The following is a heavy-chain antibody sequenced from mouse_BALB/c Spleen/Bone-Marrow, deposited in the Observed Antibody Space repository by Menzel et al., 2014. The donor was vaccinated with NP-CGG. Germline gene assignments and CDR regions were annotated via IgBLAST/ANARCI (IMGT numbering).Heavy chain of an antibody. V-gene: IGHV2-9*02. D-gene: IGHD2-1*01. CDR2: IWAGGST. CDR1: GFSSTSYG. J-gene: IGHJ1*01. Sequence: VKVVESGPGLVAPSQRLSITCTVSGFSSTSYGVHWVRQPPGKGLEWLGIIWAGGSTNYKSALMSRLSISKDNSKSQVFLKMNSLQTDDTAMYYCARDQRDYGKAWYFDVWGAGTTVTVSS. CDR3: ARDQRDYGKAWYFDV.